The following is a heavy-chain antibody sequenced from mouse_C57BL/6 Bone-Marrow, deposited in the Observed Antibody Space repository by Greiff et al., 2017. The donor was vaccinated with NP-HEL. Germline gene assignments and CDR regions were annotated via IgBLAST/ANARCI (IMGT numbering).Heavy chain of an antibody. Sequence: VQLQQSGPELVKPGASVKISCKASGYTFTDYYINWVKQRPGQGLEWIGWIFPGSGSTYYNEKFKGKATLTVDKSSSTAYMLLSSLTSEDSAVYFCARSTELRGPYYAMDYWGQGTSVTVSS. CDR3: ARSTELRGPYYAMDY. D-gene: IGHD1-1*01. V-gene: IGHV1-75*01. CDR2: IFPGSGST. CDR1: GYTFTDYY. J-gene: IGHJ4*01.